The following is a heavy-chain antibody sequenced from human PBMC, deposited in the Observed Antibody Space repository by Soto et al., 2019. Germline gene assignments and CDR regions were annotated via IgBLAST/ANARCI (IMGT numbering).Heavy chain of an antibody. CDR3: ARLGSGGSGSYYNWFDP. D-gene: IGHD3-10*01. CDR1: GYTFTSYD. CDR2: MNPNSGNT. Sequence: QVPLVQSGAEVKKPGASVKVSCKASGYTFTSYDINWVRQATGQGLEWMGWMNPNSGNTGYAQKFQGRVTMTRNTSISTAYMELSSLRSEDTAVYYCARLGSGGSGSYYNWFDPWGQGTLVTVSS. V-gene: IGHV1-8*01. J-gene: IGHJ5*02.